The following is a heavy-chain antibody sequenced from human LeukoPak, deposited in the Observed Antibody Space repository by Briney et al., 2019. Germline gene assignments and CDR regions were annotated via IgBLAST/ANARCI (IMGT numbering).Heavy chain of an antibody. J-gene: IGHJ6*03. CDR3: ARGSGYSYELYYYYMDV. D-gene: IGHD5-18*01. CDR1: GGSFSSYY. CDR2: INHSGST. V-gene: IGHV4-34*01. Sequence: PSETLSLTCAVYGGSFSSYYWTWIRQPPGKGLEWIGEINHSGSTNYNPSLKSRVTISVDTSKNQFSLKLSSVTAADTAVYYCARGSGYSYELYYYYMDVWGKGTTVTISS.